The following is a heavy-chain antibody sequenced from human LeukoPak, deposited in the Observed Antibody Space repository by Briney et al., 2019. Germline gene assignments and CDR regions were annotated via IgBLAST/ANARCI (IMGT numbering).Heavy chain of an antibody. Sequence: PGRSLRLSCAASGFTFEDFAMRWVRKTPGKGLEWVSGISWYSDNIGYAVSVMGRFTISRDNAKNTLYLEMNSLRPEDMGLYYCAKASNIASPYSHIDVWGKGTTVAVSS. CDR2: ISWYSDNI. D-gene: IGHD2-21*01. CDR3: AKASNIASPYSHIDV. V-gene: IGHV3-9*03. J-gene: IGHJ6*03. CDR1: GFTFEDFA.